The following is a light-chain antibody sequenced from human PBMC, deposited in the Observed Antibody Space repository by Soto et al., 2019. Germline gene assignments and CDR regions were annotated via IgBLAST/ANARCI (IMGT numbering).Light chain of an antibody. CDR1: QGISSA. Sequence: DIQMTQSPSTLSASVGDRVTITCRASQGISSALAWYQQKPGKAPKLLIYDASSLESGVPSRFSGSGSGTEFTLTISSLQPDDFATYYCQQYNSYSRTWTFGQGTKVDI. J-gene: IGKJ1*01. V-gene: IGKV1-5*01. CDR2: DAS. CDR3: QQYNSYSRTWT.